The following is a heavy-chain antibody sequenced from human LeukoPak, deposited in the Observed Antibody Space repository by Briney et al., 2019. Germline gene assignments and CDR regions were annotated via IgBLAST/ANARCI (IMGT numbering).Heavy chain of an antibody. CDR3: AKDRVFELWFEEASPYYFDY. Sequence: GGSLRLSCAASGFTFSSYGMHWVRQAPGKGLEWVAYIRYDGSNKYYADSVKGRFTISRDISKNTLYLQMNSPRAEDTAVYYCAKDRVFELWFEEASPYYFDYWGQGTLVTVSS. CDR2: IRYDGSNK. D-gene: IGHD3-10*01. J-gene: IGHJ4*02. CDR1: GFTFSSYG. V-gene: IGHV3-30*02.